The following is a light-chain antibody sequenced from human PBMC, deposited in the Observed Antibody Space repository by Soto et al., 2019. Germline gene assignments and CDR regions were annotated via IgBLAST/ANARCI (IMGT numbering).Light chain of an antibody. CDR2: GAS. J-gene: IGKJ5*01. Sequence: EIVMTQSPATLSVSPGERATLSCRASQSVSSNLAWYQQKPGQAPRLLIYGASTRATGIPARFSGSGSGTEFTLTISSLQSEDFATYYCQQYYSFPLTFGQGTRLEI. CDR3: QQYYSFPLT. CDR1: QSVSSN. V-gene: IGKV3-15*01.